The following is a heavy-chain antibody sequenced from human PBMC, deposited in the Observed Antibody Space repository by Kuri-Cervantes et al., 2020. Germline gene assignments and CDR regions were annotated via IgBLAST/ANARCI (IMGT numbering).Heavy chain of an antibody. CDR1: GFTFSSYA. CDR2: ISRSGGST. Sequence: GESLKISCAASGFTFSSYAMSWVRQAPGKGLEWVSVISRSGGSTYYADSVKGRFTISRDNSKNTLFLQMNTLRAEDTAVYYCAKPDTVTTPLGAFDIWGQGTMVTVSS. V-gene: IGHV3-23*01. CDR3: AKPDTVTTPLGAFDI. J-gene: IGHJ3*02. D-gene: IGHD4-17*01.